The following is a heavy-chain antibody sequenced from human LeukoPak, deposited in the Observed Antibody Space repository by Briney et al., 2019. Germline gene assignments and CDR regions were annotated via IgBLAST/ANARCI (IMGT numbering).Heavy chain of an antibody. CDR1: GGSISSGSYY. J-gene: IGHJ4*02. CDR3: ARMRAQWELRDFDH. Sequence: PSETLSLTCTVSGGSISSGSYYWSWIRQPAGKGLEWIGRISTSGSTNYNPSLKSRVTISVDTSKNQFSLKLSSVTAADTAVYYCARMRAQWELRDFDHWGQGTLVTVSS. V-gene: IGHV4-61*02. CDR2: ISTSGST. D-gene: IGHD1-26*01.